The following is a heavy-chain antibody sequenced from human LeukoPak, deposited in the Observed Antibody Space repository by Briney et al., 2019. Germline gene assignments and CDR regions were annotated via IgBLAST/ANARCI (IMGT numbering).Heavy chain of an antibody. CDR3: ARDCSGGSCYSLVRYGMDV. D-gene: IGHD2-15*01. CDR1: GYTFTSYC. V-gene: IGHV1-18*01. J-gene: IGHJ6*02. CDR2: ISSYNCNK. Sequence: GASVNVSCKSSGYTFTSYCITCVRQPPAQALEWMGCISSYNCNKNYTQKLQGRVTMTTDTSTRTAYMELRSLRSDDTAVYYCARDCSGGSCYSLVRYGMDVWGQGTTVTVSS.